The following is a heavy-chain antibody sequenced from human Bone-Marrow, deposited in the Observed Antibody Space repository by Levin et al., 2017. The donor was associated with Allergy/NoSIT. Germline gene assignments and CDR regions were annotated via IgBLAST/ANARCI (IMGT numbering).Heavy chain of an antibody. CDR1: GGAISSGDDF. D-gene: IGHD3-22*01. Sequence: PSETLSLTCTVSGGAISSGDDFWSWIRQTPGKGLQWIGYIYHRGTTHYNPALKSRVFISIDTSKNQFSLKLSSVTAADTAVYYCARALEYYTDSSGSSNWFDPWGQGTLVTVSA. CDR3: ARALEYYTDSSGSSNWFDP. V-gene: IGHV4-30-4*01. CDR2: IYHRGTT. J-gene: IGHJ5*02.